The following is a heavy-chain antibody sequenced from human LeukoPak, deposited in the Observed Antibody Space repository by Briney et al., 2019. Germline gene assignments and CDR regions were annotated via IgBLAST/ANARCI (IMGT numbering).Heavy chain of an antibody. V-gene: IGHV1-69*13. CDR2: IIPIFGTA. D-gene: IGHD2/OR15-2a*01. Sequence: ASVKVSCKASGGTFSSYAISWVRQAPGQGLEWMGGIIPIFGTANYAQKFQGRVTITADESTSTAYMELSSLRSEDTAVYYCARDLEGNSFHPFDYWGQGTLVTVSS. J-gene: IGHJ4*02. CDR1: GGTFSSYA. CDR3: ARDLEGNSFHPFDY.